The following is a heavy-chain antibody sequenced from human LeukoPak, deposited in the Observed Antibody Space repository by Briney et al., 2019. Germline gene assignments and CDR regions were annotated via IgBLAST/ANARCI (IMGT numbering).Heavy chain of an antibody. D-gene: IGHD4-17*01. Sequence: TGGSLRLSCAASGFTFSSYAMSWVRQAPGKGLEWVSGISGSGGSTYYAHSVKGRFTISRDNSKNTLYLQMNSLRAEDTAVYYCAKGSTVTTYGWGVDYWGQGTLVTVSS. J-gene: IGHJ4*02. CDR3: AKGSTVTTYGWGVDY. V-gene: IGHV3-23*01. CDR1: GFTFSSYA. CDR2: ISGSGGST.